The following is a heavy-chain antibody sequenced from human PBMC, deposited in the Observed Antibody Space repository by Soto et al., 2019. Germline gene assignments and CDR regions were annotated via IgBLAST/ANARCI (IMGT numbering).Heavy chain of an antibody. CDR3: XKAMITFGGVIAGGMDV. CDR1: GFTFSSYA. J-gene: IGHJ6*02. D-gene: IGHD3-16*02. Sequence: GGSLRLSCAASGFTFSSYAMSWARQAPGKGLEWVSAISGSGGSTYYADSVKGRFTISRDNSKNTLYLQMNSLRAEDTAVYYCXKAMITFGGVIAGGMDVWGQGTTVTVSS. CDR2: ISGSGGST. V-gene: IGHV3-23*01.